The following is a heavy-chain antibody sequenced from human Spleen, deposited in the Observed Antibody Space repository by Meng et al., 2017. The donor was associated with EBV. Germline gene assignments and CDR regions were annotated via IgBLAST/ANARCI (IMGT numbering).Heavy chain of an antibody. V-gene: IGHV1-18*01. CDR3: ARGGRDSSSWFFDY. Sequence: QVRVGQSGNEGKTPGNSVKVSCKASGYSFPSYGVSWARQAPGQGLEWMGWISGYNANTNFAQKFQGRVIMTTDTSTSTAYMELRSLRSGDTAVYYCARGGRDSSSWFFDYWGQGTLVTVSS. CDR2: ISGYNANT. D-gene: IGHD6-13*01. CDR1: GYSFPSYG. J-gene: IGHJ4*02.